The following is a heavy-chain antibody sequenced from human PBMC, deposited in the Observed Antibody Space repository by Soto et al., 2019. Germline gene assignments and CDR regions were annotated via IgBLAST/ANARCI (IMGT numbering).Heavy chain of an antibody. V-gene: IGHV1-69*04. Sequence: SVKVSCKASRGSFSNYGVTWVLQSPLQWLEWMGRIIPIPGITNYAQKFQVRVRITVDASTSTIYMEMSGLRSEDTAVYYGASAGSRDINRGAFDIWGQGTMVTVSS. CDR2: IIPIPGIT. J-gene: IGHJ3*02. CDR3: ASAGSRDINRGAFDI. CDR1: RGSFSNYG.